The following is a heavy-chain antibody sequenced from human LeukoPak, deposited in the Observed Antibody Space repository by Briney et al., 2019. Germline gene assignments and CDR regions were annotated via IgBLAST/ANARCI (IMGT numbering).Heavy chain of an antibody. V-gene: IGHV4-34*01. CDR2: ITPSGST. CDR3: ASSFYYDSRDY. J-gene: IGHJ4*02. D-gene: IGHD3-22*01. Sequence: SETLSLTCVVYGGXFSGYFWSWIRQPPGKGLEWIGEITPSGSTNYSPSLKSRVSISIDTSKKKLSLRLTSVTAADSAVYYYASSFYYDSRDYWGQGTLVTVSS. CDR1: GGXFSGYF.